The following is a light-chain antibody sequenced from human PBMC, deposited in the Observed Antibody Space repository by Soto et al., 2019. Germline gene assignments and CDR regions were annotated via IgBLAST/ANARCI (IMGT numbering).Light chain of an antibody. CDR3: MQGLQSPGT. V-gene: IGKV2-28*01. Sequence: DIVMTQSPLSLSVTPGEPASISCRSSQSLLHSNGYNYLDWYLQKPGQSPQLLVYLGSNRASGVPDRFSGSGSGTDFTLKISRVEAEDVGFYYCMQGLQSPGTFGQGTKVEIK. CDR1: QSLLHSNGYNY. CDR2: LGS. J-gene: IGKJ1*01.